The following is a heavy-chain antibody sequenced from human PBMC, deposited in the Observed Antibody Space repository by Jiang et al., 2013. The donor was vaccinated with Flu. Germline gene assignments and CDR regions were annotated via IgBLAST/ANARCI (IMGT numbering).Heavy chain of an antibody. CDR2: IYYSGST. J-gene: IGHJ4*02. V-gene: IGHV4-59*08. CDR3: ARSHSSGYYH. CDR1: GGSISSYY. D-gene: IGHD3-22*01. Sequence: GPGLVKPSETLSLTCTVSGGSISSYYWSWIRQPPGKGLEWIGYIYYSGSTNYNPSLKSRVTISIDTSKNQFSLKLSSVTAADTAVYYCARSHSSGYYHWGQGTLVTVSS.